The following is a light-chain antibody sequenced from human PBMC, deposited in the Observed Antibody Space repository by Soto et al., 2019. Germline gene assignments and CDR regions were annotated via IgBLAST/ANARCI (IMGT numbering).Light chain of an antibody. CDR3: QQLNAYPLT. CDR1: QGISSY. V-gene: IGKV1-9*01. J-gene: IGKJ5*01. CDR2: GAS. Sequence: DIQLTQSPSFLSASVVDRVTITCRASQGISSYLAWIQQKPGRAPNLLIYGASTLQSGVPSRFSGSGSGTDFTLTISNLQPEDFATYYCQQLNAYPLTFGQGTRLENK.